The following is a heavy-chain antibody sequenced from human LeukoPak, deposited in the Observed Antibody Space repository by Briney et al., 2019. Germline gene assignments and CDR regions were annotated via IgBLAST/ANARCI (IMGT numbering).Heavy chain of an antibody. Sequence: GESLKISCKGSGYKFTSYWIGWVRQMPGEGLEWMGIVYPGDSDTRYSPSFQGQVTISADKSISTAYLQWSSLKASDTAMYYCARRRLGRDGYNEDFDCWGQGTLVTVSS. D-gene: IGHD5-24*01. CDR3: ARRRLGRDGYNEDFDC. CDR1: GYKFTSYW. V-gene: IGHV5-51*01. CDR2: VYPGDSDT. J-gene: IGHJ4*02.